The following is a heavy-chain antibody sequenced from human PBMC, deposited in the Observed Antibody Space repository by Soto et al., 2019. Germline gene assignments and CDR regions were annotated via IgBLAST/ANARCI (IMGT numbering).Heavy chain of an antibody. CDR2: ISAYNGNT. CDR3: ARMPPRYCSGGSCYGWNFDY. V-gene: IGHV1-18*01. CDR1: GYTFTSYG. Sequence: QVQLVQSGAEVKKPGASVKVSCKASGYTFTSYGISWERQAPGQGLEWMGWISAYNGNTNYAQKLQGRVTMTTDTSTSTAYMELRSVRSDDTAVYYCARMPPRYCSGGSCYGWNFDYWGQGTLVTVSS. D-gene: IGHD2-15*01. J-gene: IGHJ4*02.